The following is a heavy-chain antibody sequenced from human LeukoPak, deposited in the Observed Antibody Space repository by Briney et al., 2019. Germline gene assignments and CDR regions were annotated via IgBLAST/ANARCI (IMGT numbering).Heavy chain of an antibody. CDR2: IKPNSGGT. D-gene: IGHD6-13*01. Sequence: ASVKVSCKASGYTFFDSFIHWVRQAPGQGLEWMGWIKPNSGGTNYAQKFQVRVTMTRDTSTNTAYMELNRLKSDDTAVYYCARGMPAVGPGILDYWGQGTLVTVSS. V-gene: IGHV1-2*02. J-gene: IGHJ4*01. CDR3: ARGMPAVGPGILDY. CDR1: GYTFFDSF.